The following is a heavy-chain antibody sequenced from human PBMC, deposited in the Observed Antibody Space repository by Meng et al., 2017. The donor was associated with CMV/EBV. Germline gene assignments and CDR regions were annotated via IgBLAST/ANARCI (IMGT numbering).Heavy chain of an antibody. CDR3: AADFGDYVVVAPYYYYGMDV. Sequence: SVKVSCKASGGTFSSYAISWVRQAPGQGLEWMGGIIPILGIANYAQKFQGRVTITADKSTSTAYMELSSLRSEDTAVYYCAADFGDYVVVAPYYYYGMDVWGQGTTVTVSS. V-gene: IGHV1-69*10. CDR1: GGTFSSYA. CDR2: IIPILGIA. D-gene: IGHD2-15*01. J-gene: IGHJ6*02.